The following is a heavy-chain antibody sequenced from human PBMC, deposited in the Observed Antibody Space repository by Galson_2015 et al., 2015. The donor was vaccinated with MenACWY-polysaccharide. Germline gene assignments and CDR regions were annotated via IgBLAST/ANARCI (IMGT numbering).Heavy chain of an antibody. J-gene: IGHJ4*02. CDR1: GYTFTDSY. D-gene: IGHD6-19*01. CDR3: TRGGGRYYVDY. CDR2: INPNGGGT. Sequence: SVKVSCKASGYTFTDSYIHWVRQAPGQGLEWMGWINPNGGGTHYEQKYQARVTMTRDTSINTAYMELSRLSSDDTAVYYCTRGGGRYYVDYWGQGTLVTVSS. V-gene: IGHV1-2*02.